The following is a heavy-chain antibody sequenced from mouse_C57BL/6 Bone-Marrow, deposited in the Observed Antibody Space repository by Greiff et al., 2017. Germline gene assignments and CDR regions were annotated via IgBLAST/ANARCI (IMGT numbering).Heavy chain of an antibody. CDR2: ISNGGGST. Sequence: EVHLVESGGGLVQPGGSLKLSCAASGFTFSDYYMYWVRQTPEKRLEWVAYISNGGGSTYYPDTVKGRFTISRDNAKNTLYLQMSRLKSEDTAMYYCARPPLTFVYYAMDYWGQGTSVTVSS. V-gene: IGHV5-12*01. CDR1: GFTFSDYY. D-gene: IGHD4-1*01. J-gene: IGHJ4*01. CDR3: ARPPLTFVYYAMDY.